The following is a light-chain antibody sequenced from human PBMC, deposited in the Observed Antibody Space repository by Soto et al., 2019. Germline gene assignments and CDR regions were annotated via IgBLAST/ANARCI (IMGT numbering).Light chain of an antibody. CDR3: QQTDATPWT. CDR1: QNIRIY. J-gene: IGKJ1*01. V-gene: IGKV1-39*01. Sequence: DIQVPNSTSSLSASVADRVTINYPASQNIRIYLNWYQQKTGKAPKLLIHGASSLQSGVPSSFSGSGSGTDFALTISSLQPEDFATYYCQQTDATPWTLGQGTKVDI. CDR2: GAS.